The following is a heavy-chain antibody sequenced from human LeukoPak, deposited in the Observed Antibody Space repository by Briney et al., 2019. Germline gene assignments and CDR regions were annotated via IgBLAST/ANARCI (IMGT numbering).Heavy chain of an antibody. J-gene: IGHJ4*02. Sequence: SETLSLTCAVYGGSFSGYYWSWIRQPPGKGLEWIGEINHSGSTNYNPSLKSRVTISVDTSKNQFSLKLNSVTAADTAVYYCASGRGLPLGYWGQGTLVTVSS. D-gene: IGHD7-27*01. CDR1: GGSFSGYY. V-gene: IGHV4-34*01. CDR3: ASGRGLPLGY. CDR2: INHSGST.